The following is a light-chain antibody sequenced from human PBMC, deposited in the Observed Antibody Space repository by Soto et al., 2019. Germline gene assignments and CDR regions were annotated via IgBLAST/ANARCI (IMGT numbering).Light chain of an antibody. CDR1: QSVSSI. CDR2: GAS. CDR3: QQYNNWPQT. V-gene: IGKV3-15*01. J-gene: IGKJ1*01. Sequence: FVLTQSPGTLSLSPWERANFSCRASQSVSSILAWYQQKPGQAPRLLIYGASTRATGIPARFSGSGSGTEFTLTISSLQPEDFAVYYCQQYNNWPQTFGQGTKVDIK.